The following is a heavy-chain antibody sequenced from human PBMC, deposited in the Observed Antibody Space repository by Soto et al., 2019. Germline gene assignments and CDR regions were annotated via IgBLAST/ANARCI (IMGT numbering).Heavy chain of an antibody. V-gene: IGHV3-9*01. J-gene: IGHJ6*03. CDR1: GFTFEDYA. Sequence: EVQLVESGGGLVQPGRSLRLSCAASGFTFEDYAMHWVRQAPGKGLEWVSGISWNSGSIGYADSVKGRFTISRDNAKNSLYLQMNSLRAEDTALYYCAKRGYCSSTSCYRLGYMDVWGIGTTVTVSS. CDR3: AKRGYCSSTSCYRLGYMDV. D-gene: IGHD2-2*01. CDR2: ISWNSGSI.